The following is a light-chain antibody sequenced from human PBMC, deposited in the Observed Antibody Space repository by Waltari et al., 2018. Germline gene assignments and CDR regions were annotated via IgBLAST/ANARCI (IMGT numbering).Light chain of an antibody. Sequence: EIVFTQSPHPLSLSPGQRATLSCRASQSVGSYLAWYQQRPGQAPRLLIYDASSRATDIPARFSGSGSGTDFTLTISSLEPEDFAIYYCQQRSNWQGLTFGGGTRVEIK. V-gene: IGKV3-11*01. CDR3: QQRSNWQGLT. CDR2: DAS. CDR1: QSVGSY. J-gene: IGKJ4*01.